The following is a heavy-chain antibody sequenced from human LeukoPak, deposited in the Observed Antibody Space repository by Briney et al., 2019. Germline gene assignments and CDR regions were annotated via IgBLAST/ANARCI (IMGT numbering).Heavy chain of an antibody. Sequence: SETLSLTCTVSGGSISSGGYYWSWIRQHPGKGLEWIGYIYYSGSTYYNPSLKSRVTISVDTSKNQFSLKLSSVTAADTAVYYCARMKRELALYYFDYWGQGTLVTVSS. CDR3: ARMKRELALYYFDY. CDR2: IYYSGST. CDR1: GGSISSGGYY. V-gene: IGHV4-31*03. J-gene: IGHJ4*02. D-gene: IGHD1-26*01.